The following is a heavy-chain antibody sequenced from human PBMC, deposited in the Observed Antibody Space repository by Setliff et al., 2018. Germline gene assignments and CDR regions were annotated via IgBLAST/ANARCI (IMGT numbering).Heavy chain of an antibody. Sequence: VKVSCKASGYTFTSYFIHWVRQAPGQGLEWMGIINPSGGSTSYAQKFQGRVTMTRDTSTRTVYMELSSLRSEDTAMYYCARGPYGSGRHGWFDPWGQGTLVTVSS. CDR1: GYTFTSYF. J-gene: IGHJ5*02. V-gene: IGHV1-46*01. D-gene: IGHD3-10*01. CDR3: ARGPYGSGRHGWFDP. CDR2: INPSGGST.